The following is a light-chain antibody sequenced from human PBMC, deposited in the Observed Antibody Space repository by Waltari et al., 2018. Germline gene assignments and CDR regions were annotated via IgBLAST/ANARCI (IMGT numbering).Light chain of an antibody. J-gene: IGLJ2*01. CDR1: RSDIGSYSM. CDR3: CSYAGSSTFEI. CDR2: EVT. Sequence: QSALTQPASVSGSPGQSITISCSGSRSDIGSYSMVSWYQQPPGKAPNLMIYEVTKRPSGVSDRFSGSKSGNTAYLTISGLQADDEAHYHCCSYAGSSTFEIFGGGTKVTVL. V-gene: IGLV2-23*02.